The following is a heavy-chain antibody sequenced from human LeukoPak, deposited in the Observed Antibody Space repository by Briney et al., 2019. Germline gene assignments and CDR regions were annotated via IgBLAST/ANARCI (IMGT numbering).Heavy chain of an antibody. J-gene: IGHJ4*02. CDR2: INPSGGST. Sequence: ASVKVSCKASGYTFTSYYMHWVRQAPGQGLEWMGIINPSGGSTSYAQKFQGRVTMTTDTSTSTAYMELRSLRSDDTAVYYCARDPGGTGPYYFDYWGQGTLVAVSS. CDR1: GYTFTSYY. D-gene: IGHD1-1*01. CDR3: ARDPGGTGPYYFDY. V-gene: IGHV1-46*01.